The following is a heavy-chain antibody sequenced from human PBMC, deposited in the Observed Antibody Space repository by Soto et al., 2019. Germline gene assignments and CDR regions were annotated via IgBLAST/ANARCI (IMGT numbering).Heavy chain of an antibody. V-gene: IGHV4-31*03. D-gene: IGHD4-4*01. CDR3: ARGNDFRTGWFDP. Sequence: QVQLQESGPGLVKPSQTLSLTCTVSAGSISSGTYYWNWIRQHPGKGLEWIGYMYYSGTTYYNPSLQSRVTISGDTSKNQFSLKLSSVTVADTAVYYCARGNDFRTGWFDPWGQGIMVTVS. CDR1: AGSISSGTYY. J-gene: IGHJ5*02. CDR2: MYYSGTT.